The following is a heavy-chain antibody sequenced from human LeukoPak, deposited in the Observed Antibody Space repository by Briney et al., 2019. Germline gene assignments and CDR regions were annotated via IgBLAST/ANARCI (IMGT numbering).Heavy chain of an antibody. Sequence: SETLSLTCTVSGGSISSYYWSWIRQPPGKGLEWIGYIYYSGNTNYNPSLKSRVTMSVDTSKNQFSLNLSSVTAADTAVYYCARVGNYYFDLWGRGTLVTVSS. D-gene: IGHD1-1*01. V-gene: IGHV4-59*01. CDR3: ARVGNYYFDL. CDR1: GGSISSYY. J-gene: IGHJ2*01. CDR2: IYYSGNT.